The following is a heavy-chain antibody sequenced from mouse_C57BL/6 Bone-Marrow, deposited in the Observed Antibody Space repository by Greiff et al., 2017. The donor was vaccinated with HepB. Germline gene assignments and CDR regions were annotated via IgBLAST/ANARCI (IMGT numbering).Heavy chain of an antibody. Sequence: EVKLMESGGGLVQPGGSLSLSCAASGFTFTDYYMSWVRQPPGKALEWLGFIRNKANGYTTEYSASVKGRFTISRDNSQSILYLQMNAVRAEDSATYDCARQAYYSPFDYWGQGPTLTVSS. CDR2: IRNKANGYTT. V-gene: IGHV7-3*01. CDR1: GFTFTDYY. CDR3: ARQAYYSPFDY. J-gene: IGHJ2*01. D-gene: IGHD2-12*01.